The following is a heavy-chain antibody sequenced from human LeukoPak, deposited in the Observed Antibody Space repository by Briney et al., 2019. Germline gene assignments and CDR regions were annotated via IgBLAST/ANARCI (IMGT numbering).Heavy chain of an antibody. CDR1: GGSISSGDYY. Sequence: SETLSLTCTVSGGSISSGDYYWSWLRQPPGKGLEWIGYIYYSGSSFYNPSLKSRLTISVDTSKNHFSLNLSSVTAADTAVYYCARLEYYYQHRFDYWGQGTLVTVSS. CDR2: IYYSGSS. J-gene: IGHJ4*02. V-gene: IGHV4-30-4*08. CDR3: ARLEYYYQHRFDY. D-gene: IGHD3-10*01.